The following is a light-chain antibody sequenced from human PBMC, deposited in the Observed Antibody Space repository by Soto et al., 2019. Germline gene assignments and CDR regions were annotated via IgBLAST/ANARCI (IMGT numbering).Light chain of an antibody. Sequence: QAVATQEPSLTVSPGGTVTLTCASSTGEVTSGYFPNWIQQKPGQAPRSLIYNTNNTYSWTPARISGSLLGGKAALALSGVQPGDEANNYCQLYLSGQVRLYGGGTKLTVL. V-gene: IGLV7-43*01. CDR2: NTN. J-gene: IGLJ2*01. CDR3: QLYLSGQVRL. CDR1: TGEVTSGYF.